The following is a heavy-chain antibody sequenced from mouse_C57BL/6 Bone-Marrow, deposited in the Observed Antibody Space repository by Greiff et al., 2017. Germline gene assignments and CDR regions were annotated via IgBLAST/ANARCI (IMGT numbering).Heavy chain of an antibody. D-gene: IGHD3-1*01. CDR1: GFTFSSYG. V-gene: IGHV5-6*01. CDR2: ISSGGSYT. CDR3: ARHRAGTCFYF. Sequence: EVKLMESGGDLVKPGGSLKLSCAASGFTFSSYGMSWVRQTPDKRLEWVATISSGGSYTYYPDSVKGRFTISRDNAKNTLYLQMSSLKSEDTAMYYCARHRAGTCFYFWGTGTTVTVSS. J-gene: IGHJ1*03.